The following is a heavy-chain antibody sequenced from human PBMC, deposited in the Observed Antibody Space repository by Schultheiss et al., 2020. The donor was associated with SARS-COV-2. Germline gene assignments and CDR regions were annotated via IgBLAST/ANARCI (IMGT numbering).Heavy chain of an antibody. CDR2: ISSSGSYI. CDR3: AHLGATRRLIDAFDI. J-gene: IGHJ3*02. Sequence: GGSLRLSCAASGFTFSSYEMNWVRQAPGKGLEWVSYISSSGSYIYYADSVKGRFTISRDNSKNTLYLQMNSLRAEDTAVYYCAHLGATRRLIDAFDIWGQGTMVTVSS. CDR1: GFTFSSYE. D-gene: IGHD1-26*01. V-gene: IGHV3-48*03.